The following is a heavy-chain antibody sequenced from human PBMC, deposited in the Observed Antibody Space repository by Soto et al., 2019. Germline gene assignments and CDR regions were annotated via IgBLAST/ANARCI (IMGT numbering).Heavy chain of an antibody. CDR1: GGTFSSYA. D-gene: IGHD2-15*01. V-gene: IGHV1-69*06. J-gene: IGHJ5*02. CDR2: IIPIFGTA. Sequence: QVQLVQSGAEVKKPASSVKVSCKASGGTFSSYAISWVRQAPGQGLEWMGGIIPIFGTANYAEKFQGRVTITADKSTSTAYMELSSLRAEDTSVYYWARDGDDCSGGSCSNWFDPWGQGTLVTVSS. CDR3: ARDGDDCSGGSCSNWFDP.